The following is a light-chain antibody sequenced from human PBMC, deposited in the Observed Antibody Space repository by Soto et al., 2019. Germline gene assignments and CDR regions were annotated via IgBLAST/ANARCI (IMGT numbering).Light chain of an antibody. CDR3: AAWDDSLNGLYV. Sequence: QSVLTQPPSASGTPGQRVTISCSGSSSNIGSNTVNWYQQLPGTAPKLLIYSNNQRPSGVPDRFSGSKSGTSAALAISGLQYEDEAADYCAAWDDSLNGLYVFGTGTKVTVL. J-gene: IGLJ1*01. V-gene: IGLV1-44*01. CDR1: SSNIGSNT. CDR2: SNN.